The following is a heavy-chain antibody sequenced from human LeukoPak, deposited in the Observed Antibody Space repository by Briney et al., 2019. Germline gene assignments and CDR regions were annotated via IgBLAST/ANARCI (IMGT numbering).Heavy chain of an antibody. Sequence: GSSVKVSCKASGGTFSSYAISWVRQAPGQGLEWMGGIIPIFGTANYAQKFQGRVTMTTDTSTSTAYMELRSLRSDDTAVYYCARAERDMVRDLDVWGQGTTVTVSS. CDR2: IIPIFGTA. CDR3: ARAERDMVRDLDV. CDR1: GGTFSSYA. V-gene: IGHV1-69*05. D-gene: IGHD3-10*01. J-gene: IGHJ6*02.